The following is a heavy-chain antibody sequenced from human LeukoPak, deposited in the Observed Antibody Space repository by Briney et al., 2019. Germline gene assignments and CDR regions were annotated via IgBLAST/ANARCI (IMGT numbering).Heavy chain of an antibody. Sequence: SETLSLTCTVSGYSISSGYYWGWIRQPPGKGLEWIGSIYHSGSTYYNPSLKSRVTISVDTSKNQFSLKLSSVTAADTAVYYCARDAGVGYSSSSYHPRWSSPLDYWGQGTLVTVSS. D-gene: IGHD6-6*01. CDR3: ARDAGVGYSSSSYHPRWSSPLDY. V-gene: IGHV4-38-2*02. J-gene: IGHJ4*02. CDR2: IYHSGST. CDR1: GYSISSGYY.